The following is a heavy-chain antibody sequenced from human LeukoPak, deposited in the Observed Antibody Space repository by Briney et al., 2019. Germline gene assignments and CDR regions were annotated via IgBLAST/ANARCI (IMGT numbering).Heavy chain of an antibody. CDR2: IRYSGRT. J-gene: IGHJ4*02. V-gene: IGHV4-59*01. CDR1: DDSINRDF. CDR3: ARLPDVSGWPFDY. Sequence: SETLSLTCAAPDDSINRDFWTWIRQPPGKGLEWIGYIRYSGRTEYNPSLKSRVTISIDRSKNQFSLKLASVTAADTAIYYCARLPDVSGWPFDYWGQGMLVTVSS. D-gene: IGHD6-19*01.